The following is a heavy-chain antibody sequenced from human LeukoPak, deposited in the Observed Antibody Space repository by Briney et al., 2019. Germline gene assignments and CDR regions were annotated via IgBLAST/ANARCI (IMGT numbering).Heavy chain of an antibody. Sequence: GGSLRLSCAASGFTFSSYGMHWVRQAPGKGLEWVAVISYDGSNKYYADSVKGRFTISRDNSKNTLYLQMNSLRAEDTAVYYCAKVRYYYDSSGLFDYWGQGTLVTVSS. D-gene: IGHD3-22*01. J-gene: IGHJ4*02. CDR2: ISYDGSNK. CDR3: AKVRYYYDSSGLFDY. V-gene: IGHV3-30*18. CDR1: GFTFSSYG.